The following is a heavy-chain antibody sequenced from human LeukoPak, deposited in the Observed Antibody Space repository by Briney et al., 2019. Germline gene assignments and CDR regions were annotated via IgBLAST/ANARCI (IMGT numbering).Heavy chain of an antibody. V-gene: IGHV3-23*01. Sequence: PGGSLRLSCAASGFTFRSHAMNWVRQAPGKGLEWVSVISGSGETTYYADSVKGRFTISRDNANNSLYLQANSLRGEDTAIYYCARIHLTYSGYDLNFFDSWGQGALVTVSP. D-gene: IGHD5-12*01. J-gene: IGHJ4*02. CDR3: ARIHLTYSGYDLNFFDS. CDR2: ISGSGETT. CDR1: GFTFRSHA.